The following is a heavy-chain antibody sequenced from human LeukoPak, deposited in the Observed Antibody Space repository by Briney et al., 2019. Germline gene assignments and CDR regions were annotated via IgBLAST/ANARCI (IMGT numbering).Heavy chain of an antibody. J-gene: IGHJ4*02. Sequence: HPGGSLRLSCAASGFTFRRYAMIWLRPAPGKGLLWVAAISGSGGSTYYAASVKGRFTNSRDNSKNTLYLQMNSLRAEDTAVYYCAKGNTMIVVVSDYWGQGTLVTVSS. CDR2: ISGSGGST. D-gene: IGHD3-22*01. CDR1: GFTFRRYA. V-gene: IGHV3-23*01. CDR3: AKGNTMIVVVSDY.